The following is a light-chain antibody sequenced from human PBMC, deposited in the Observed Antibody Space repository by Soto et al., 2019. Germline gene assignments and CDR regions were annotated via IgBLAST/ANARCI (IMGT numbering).Light chain of an antibody. Sequence: IVLTQSPGTLSLSPGERATLSCRASQGVTSNYLAWYQQRPGQAPRLLIYGASNRATGIPDRFSGGGSGTDFTLTISRLEPEDFAMYYCQQYGSLSPTTFGQGTRLEIE. V-gene: IGKV3-20*01. CDR2: GAS. CDR1: QGVTSNY. J-gene: IGKJ5*01. CDR3: QQYGSLSPTT.